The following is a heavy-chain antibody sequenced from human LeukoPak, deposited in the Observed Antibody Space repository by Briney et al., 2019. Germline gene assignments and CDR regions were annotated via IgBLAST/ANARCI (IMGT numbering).Heavy chain of an antibody. CDR2: IYSGGSI. Sequence: GGSLRLSCAASGFTFSSYWMSWVRQAPGKGLEWVSVIYSGGSIYYADSVKGRFTISRDNSKNTLYLQMNSLRAEDTAVYYCARGGYYGSGSYLGWGQGTLVTVSS. CDR3: ARGGYYGSGSYLG. CDR1: GFTFSSYW. J-gene: IGHJ4*02. V-gene: IGHV3-66*01. D-gene: IGHD3-10*01.